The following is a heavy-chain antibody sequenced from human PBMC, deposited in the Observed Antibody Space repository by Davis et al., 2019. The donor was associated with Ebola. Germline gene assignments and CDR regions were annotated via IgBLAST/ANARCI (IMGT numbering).Heavy chain of an antibody. J-gene: IGHJ6*02. V-gene: IGHV3-33*01. Sequence: PGGSLRLSCAASGFTFSSYGMHWVRQAPGKGLEWVAVIWYDGSNKYYADSVKGRFTISRDNSKNTLYLQMNSLRAEDTAVYYCARDSSVWEWELLHLYYYYGMDVWGQGTTVTVSS. CDR1: GFTFSSYG. D-gene: IGHD1-26*01. CDR3: ARDSSVWEWELLHLYYYYGMDV. CDR2: IWYDGSNK.